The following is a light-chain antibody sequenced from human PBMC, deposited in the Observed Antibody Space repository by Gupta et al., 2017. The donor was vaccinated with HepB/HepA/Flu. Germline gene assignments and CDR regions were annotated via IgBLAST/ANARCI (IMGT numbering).Light chain of an antibody. CDR1: SSDIGGYNY. CDR3: SSYRRSDTWV. V-gene: IGLV2-14*01. CDR2: DVT. Sequence: QSALTQPASVSGSPGQSLTISCTGTSSDIGGYNYVSWYQQYPGKAPKLIIYDVTNRPSGVSHRFSGAKSGNTASLTISGLLAEDEADYYCSSYRRSDTWVFGGGTKLTVL. J-gene: IGLJ3*02.